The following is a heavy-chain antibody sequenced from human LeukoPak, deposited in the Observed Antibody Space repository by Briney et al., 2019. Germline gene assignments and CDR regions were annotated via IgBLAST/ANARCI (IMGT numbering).Heavy chain of an antibody. D-gene: IGHD5-12*01. J-gene: IGHJ5*02. CDR3: ARDPPPHVAPNWFDP. CDR2: IIPIFGTA. V-gene: IGHV1-69*13. Sequence: SVKVSCKASGGTFSSYAISWVRQAPGQGLEWMGGIIPIFGTANCAQKFQGRVTITADESTSTAYMELSSLRSEDTAVYYCARDPPPHVAPNWFDPWGQGTLVTVSS. CDR1: GGTFSSYA.